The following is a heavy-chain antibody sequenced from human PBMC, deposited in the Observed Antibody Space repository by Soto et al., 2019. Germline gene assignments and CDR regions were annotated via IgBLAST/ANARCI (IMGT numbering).Heavy chain of an antibody. CDR3: ARDLDSSGWYYFDY. CDR2: IYHSGST. D-gene: IGHD6-19*01. CDR1: GGSISSGGYS. Sequence: QLQLQESDSGLVKPSQTLSLTCAVSGGSISSGGYSWSWIRQPPGKGLEWIGYIYHSGSTYYNPSLKSRVTISVDRSKNQFSLKLSSVTAADTAVYYCARDLDSSGWYYFDYWGQGTLVTVSS. J-gene: IGHJ4*02. V-gene: IGHV4-30-2*01.